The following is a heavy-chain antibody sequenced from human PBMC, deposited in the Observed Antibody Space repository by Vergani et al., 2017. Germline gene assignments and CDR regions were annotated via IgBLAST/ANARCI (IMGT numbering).Heavy chain of an antibody. CDR1: GYTFTGYY. J-gene: IGHJ5*02. Sequence: QVQLVQSGAEVKKPGASLKVSCKASGYTFTGYYIHWVRQAPGQGLEWMGWIDPNSGGTNYAQQFQGRVTMTRDTSIRTAYMELSRLRSDDTAVYFCAREGYYDSSGFLNWFDPWGQGTLVTVSS. V-gene: IGHV1-2*02. CDR3: AREGYYDSSGFLNWFDP. CDR2: IDPNSGGT. D-gene: IGHD3-22*01.